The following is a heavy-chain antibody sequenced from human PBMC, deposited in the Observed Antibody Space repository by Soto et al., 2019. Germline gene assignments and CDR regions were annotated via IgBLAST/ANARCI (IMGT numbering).Heavy chain of an antibody. D-gene: IGHD3-10*01. CDR1: GFTFSSHG. J-gene: IGHJ6*02. CDR2: IWYDGSNK. V-gene: IGHV3-33*01. CDR3: ARDPHGWGSYYYYYCMDV. Sequence: PGGSLRLSFEPSGFTFSSHGMPGVRQAPGKGLEWVAVIWYDGSNKYYADSVTGRFTISRDNSKNTLYLHMNSLRAEDTAVYYCARDPHGWGSYYYYYCMDVWGQGTTVTVSS.